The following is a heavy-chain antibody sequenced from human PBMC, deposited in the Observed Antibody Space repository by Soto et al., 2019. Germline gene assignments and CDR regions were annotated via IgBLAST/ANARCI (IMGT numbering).Heavy chain of an antibody. J-gene: IGHJ6*02. V-gene: IGHV1-69*13. D-gene: IGHD1-1*01. CDR1: GGTFSSYA. CDR3: ARGVEPDGGYYYGMDV. Sequence: VKVSCKASGGTFSSYAISWVRQAPGQGLEWMGGIIPIFGTANYAQKFQGRVTITADESTSTAYMELSSLRSEDTAVYYCARGVEPDGGYYYGMDVWGQGTTVTVSS. CDR2: IIPIFGTA.